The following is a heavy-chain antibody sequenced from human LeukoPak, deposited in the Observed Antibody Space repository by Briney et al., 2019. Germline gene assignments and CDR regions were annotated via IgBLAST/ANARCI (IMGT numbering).Heavy chain of an antibody. V-gene: IGHV4-61*08. D-gene: IGHD1-26*01. CDR2: IYYIRNT. CDR1: GGSVGSAGYS. J-gene: IGHJ4*02. CDR3: ARTQSQSGSYRYYFGY. Sequence: SETLSLTCTVSGGSVGSAGYSWSWIRQPPGGGLEWIGYIYYIRNTNYNPSLKSRVTMSLDPSKNQFSLKLNSVTAADTAVYYCARTQSQSGSYRYYFGYWGQGTLVTVSS.